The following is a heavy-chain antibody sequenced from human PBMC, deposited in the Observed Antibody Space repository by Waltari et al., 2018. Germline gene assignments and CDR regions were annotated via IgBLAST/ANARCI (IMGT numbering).Heavy chain of an antibody. CDR3: ARDVTLYGTLDY. CDR2: IYHSGST. J-gene: IGHJ4*02. D-gene: IGHD3-10*01. V-gene: IGHV4-31*03. Sequence: QVQLQESGPGLVKPSQTLSLTCTVSGGSISSGGYYWSWIRQHPGKGLEWIGYIYHSGSTYYNPSLKSRVTISVDRSKNQFSLKLSSVTAADTAVYYCARDVTLYGTLDYWGQGTLVTVSS. CDR1: GGSISSGGYY.